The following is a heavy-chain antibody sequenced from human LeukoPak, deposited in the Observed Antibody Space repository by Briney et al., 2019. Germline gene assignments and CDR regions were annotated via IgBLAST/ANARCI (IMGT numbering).Heavy chain of an antibody. V-gene: IGHV4-4*07. CDR2: IYTSGST. CDR3: TRVDDSSGSYYFDY. Sequence: SETLSLTCTVSGGSLSSYYWSWIRQPAGKGLEWIGRIYTSGSTNYNPSLKSRVTMSVDTSKNQFSLKLSSVTAADTAVYYCTRVDDSSGSYYFDYWGQGTLVTVSS. CDR1: GGSLSSYY. D-gene: IGHD3-22*01. J-gene: IGHJ4*02.